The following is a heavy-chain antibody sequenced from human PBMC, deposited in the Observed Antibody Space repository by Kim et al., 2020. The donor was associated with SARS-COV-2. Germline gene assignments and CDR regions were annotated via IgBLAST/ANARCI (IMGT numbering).Heavy chain of an antibody. V-gene: IGHV3-15*01. CDR1: GFTFSNAW. CDR3: TTGFDSSGWYQMVRYYYYGMDV. J-gene: IGHJ6*02. D-gene: IGHD6-19*01. Sequence: GGSLRLSCAASGFTFSNAWMSWVRQAPGKGLEWVGRIKSKTDGGTTDYAAPVKGRFTISRDDSKNTLYLQMNSLKTEDTAVYYCTTGFDSSGWYQMVRYYYYGMDVWGQGTTVTVSS. CDR2: IKSKTDGGTT.